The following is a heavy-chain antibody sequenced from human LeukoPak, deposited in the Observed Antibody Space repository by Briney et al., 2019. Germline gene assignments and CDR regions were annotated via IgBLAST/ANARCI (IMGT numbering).Heavy chain of an antibody. D-gene: IGHD5-12*01. CDR2: MNPNSGNT. J-gene: IGHJ6*02. CDR1: GYTFTSYD. V-gene: IGHV1-8*01. Sequence: ASVKVSCKASGYTFTSYDINWVRQATGQGLEWMGWMNPNSGNTGYAQKYQGRVTMTRNTSISTAYMELSSLRSEDTAVYYCARASKRSGYAYYYGMDVWGQGTTVTVSS. CDR3: ARASKRSGYAYYYGMDV.